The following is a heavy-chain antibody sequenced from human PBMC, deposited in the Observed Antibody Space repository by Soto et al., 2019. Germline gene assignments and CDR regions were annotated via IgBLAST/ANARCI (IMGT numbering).Heavy chain of an antibody. CDR1: GGTFSSYI. CDR3: ARAYASNKYWFDS. V-gene: IGHV1-69*13. CDR2: IIPIFGTA. Sequence: SLKVSCKASGGTFSSYIISWVRQAPGQGLEWMGGIIPIFGTADYAQKFQGRVSITADESTKTAYLELSSLTSEDTAVYYCARAYASNKYWFDSWGQGTLVTVSS. D-gene: IGHD2-2*01. J-gene: IGHJ5*01.